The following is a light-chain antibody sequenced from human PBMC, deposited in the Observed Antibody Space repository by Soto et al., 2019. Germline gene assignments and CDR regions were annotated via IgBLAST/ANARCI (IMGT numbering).Light chain of an antibody. CDR2: VNN. CDR1: SSNIGADYH. J-gene: IGLJ3*02. CDR3: QSYDSSLSGWV. V-gene: IGLV1-40*01. Sequence: QSVLTQPPSVSGAPGQRVTISCTGSSSNIGADYHVHWYRQLPGTAPTLLIYVNNNRPSGFPDRFSGSKSGTSASLAITGLQPEDEADYYCQSYDSSLSGWVFGGGTKLTVL.